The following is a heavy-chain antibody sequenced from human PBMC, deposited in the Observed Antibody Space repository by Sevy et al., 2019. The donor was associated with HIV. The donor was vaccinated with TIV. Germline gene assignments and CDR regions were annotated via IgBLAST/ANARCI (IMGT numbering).Heavy chain of an antibody. CDR3: AVDPGMAKIIGGAFDI. Sequence: ASVKVSCKASGGTFSSYAINWVRQAPGQGLEWMGGIIPIFGTANYAQKFQGRVTITADESTSTAYMDLSSLRSEDTAVYYCAVDPGMAKIIGGAFDIWGQGTMVTVSS. CDR1: GGTFSSYA. V-gene: IGHV1-69*13. CDR2: IIPIFGTA. D-gene: IGHD1-26*01. J-gene: IGHJ3*02.